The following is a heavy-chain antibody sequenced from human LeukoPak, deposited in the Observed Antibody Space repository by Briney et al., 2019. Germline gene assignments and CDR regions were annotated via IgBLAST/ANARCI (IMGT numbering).Heavy chain of an antibody. J-gene: IGHJ6*02. Sequence: GGSLRLSCAASGFTFDDYAMHWVRQAPGKGLEWVSGISWNSGSIGYADSVKGRFTISRDNSKNTLYLQMNSLRAEDTAVYYCARVRGGYNQYYYYGMDVWGQGTTVTVSS. V-gene: IGHV3-9*01. CDR1: GFTFDDYA. CDR2: ISWNSGSI. D-gene: IGHD5-24*01. CDR3: ARVRGGYNQYYYYGMDV.